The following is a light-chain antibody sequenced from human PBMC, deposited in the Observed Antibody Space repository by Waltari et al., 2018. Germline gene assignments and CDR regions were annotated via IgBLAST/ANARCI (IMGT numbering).Light chain of an antibody. V-gene: IGKV3-15*01. J-gene: IGKJ1*01. Sequence: EIVMTHSPATLSVSPGARATLSCRASQSVRSNLAWYQQKPGQAPRLLIYDASIRVTGVPARFSGSGSGTDFTLTISSLQSEDFAIYSCQQYNKWPPTWTLGQGTKVEFK. CDR1: QSVRSN. CDR3: QQYNKWPPTWT. CDR2: DAS.